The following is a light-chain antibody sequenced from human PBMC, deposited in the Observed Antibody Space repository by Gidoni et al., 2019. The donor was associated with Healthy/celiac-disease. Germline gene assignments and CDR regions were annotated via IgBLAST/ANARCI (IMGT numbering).Light chain of an antibody. J-gene: IGKJ1*01. CDR3: QQYGSSPPT. Sequence: EIVLTQSPGTLSLSPGERATPSCRASQSVSSSYLAWYQQKPGQAPRLLIYGASSRATGIPERFSGSGSGTDFTLTISRLEPEDFAVYYCQQYGSSPPTFGQGTKVEIK. CDR1: QSVSSSY. CDR2: GAS. V-gene: IGKV3-20*01.